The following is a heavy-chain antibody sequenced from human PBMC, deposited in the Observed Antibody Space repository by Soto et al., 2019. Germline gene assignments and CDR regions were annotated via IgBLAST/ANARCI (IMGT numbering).Heavy chain of an antibody. V-gene: IGHV1-3*04. Sequence: QVQLVQSGAEVKKPGASVKLSCEASGYTFTAYPMHWVRQAPGQRPEWMGWINTGNGDTKYSQKFQGRVTITRDTSASTAYMELSSLTSEDTAVYYCMRAPRGETWGQGTLVTVSS. D-gene: IGHD2-21*01. CDR1: GYTFTAYP. CDR2: INTGNGDT. J-gene: IGHJ1*01. CDR3: MRAPRGET.